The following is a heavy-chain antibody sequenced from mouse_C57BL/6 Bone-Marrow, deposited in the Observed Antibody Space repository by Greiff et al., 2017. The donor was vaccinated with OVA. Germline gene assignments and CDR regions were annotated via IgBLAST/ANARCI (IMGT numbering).Heavy chain of an antibody. Sequence: VQLQQSGAELVRPGASVKLSCTASGFNIKDDYMHWVKQRPEQGLEWIGWIDPENGDTEYASKFQGKATITADTSSNTAYLQLSSLTSEDTAVYYGTSYPLGSNPPWYFDVWGTGTTVTVSS. D-gene: IGHD1-1*01. J-gene: IGHJ1*03. V-gene: IGHV14-4*01. CDR3: TSYPLGSNPPWYFDV. CDR2: IDPENGDT. CDR1: GFNIKDDY.